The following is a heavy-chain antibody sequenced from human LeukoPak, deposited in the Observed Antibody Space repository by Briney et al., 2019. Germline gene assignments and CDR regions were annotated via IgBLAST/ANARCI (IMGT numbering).Heavy chain of an antibody. J-gene: IGHJ4*02. Sequence: GGSLRLSCAASGFTFSSYGIHWVRQAPGKGLEWVAFIGGDGTEKYYAVSVKGRFTISRDNSKNTLYLQMNSLRVEDTAVYYCAREEIHRELDYWGQGTLVTVSS. V-gene: IGHV3-30*02. CDR3: AREEIHRELDY. D-gene: IGHD5-24*01. CDR2: IGGDGTEK. CDR1: GFTFSSYG.